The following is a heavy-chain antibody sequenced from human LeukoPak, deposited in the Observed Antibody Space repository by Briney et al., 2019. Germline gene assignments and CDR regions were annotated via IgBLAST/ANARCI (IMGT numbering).Heavy chain of an antibody. Sequence: SVKVSCKASGGTFSSYAISWVRQAPGQGLEWMGAIIPIFGTANYAQKFQGRVTITADESTSTAYMELSSLRSEDTAVYYCATTLSYDFWSGVGYYFDDWGQGTLVTVSS. CDR2: IIPIFGTA. D-gene: IGHD3-3*01. CDR3: ATTLSYDFWSGVGYYFDD. J-gene: IGHJ4*02. V-gene: IGHV1-69*13. CDR1: GGTFSSYA.